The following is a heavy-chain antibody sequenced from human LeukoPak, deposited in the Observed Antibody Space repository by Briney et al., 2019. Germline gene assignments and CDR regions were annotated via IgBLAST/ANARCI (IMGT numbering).Heavy chain of an antibody. Sequence: ASVKVSCKASGYTFTSYYMHWVRQAPGQGLEGMGIINPSGCSTSYAQKSQGRVTMTRDTSTGTVYMELSSLRSEGTAVYYCARGVLTGYYGYWGQGTLVTVSS. V-gene: IGHV1-46*01. CDR1: GYTFTSYY. D-gene: IGHD3-9*01. J-gene: IGHJ4*02. CDR3: ARGVLTGYYGY. CDR2: INPSGCST.